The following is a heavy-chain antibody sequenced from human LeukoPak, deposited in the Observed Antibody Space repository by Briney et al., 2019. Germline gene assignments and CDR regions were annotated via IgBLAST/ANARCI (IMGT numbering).Heavy chain of an antibody. CDR2: IESRLSGGTT. CDR3: TRAYGGLIGSSWF. CDR1: GFTFGDYA. V-gene: IGHV3-49*04. Sequence: RSLRLSCTGSGFTFGDYALSWVRQAPGKGLEWVSVIESRLSGGTTQYAVSVKGRFTISRDDSKSIAYLQMNSLKIEDTAVYYCTRAYGGLIGSSWFWGQGTLVTVSS. J-gene: IGHJ4*02. D-gene: IGHD6-13*01.